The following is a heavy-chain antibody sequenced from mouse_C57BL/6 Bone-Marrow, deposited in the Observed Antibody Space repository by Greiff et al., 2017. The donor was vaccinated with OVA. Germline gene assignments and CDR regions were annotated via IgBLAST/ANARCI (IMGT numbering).Heavy chain of an antibody. D-gene: IGHD3-2*02. Sequence: QVQLKQSGAELMKPGASVKLSCKATGYTFTGYWIEWVKQRPGHGLEWIGEILPGSGSTTYNEKFKGKATFTADTSSNTAYMQLSSLTTEDSAIYYCARELRLFYAMDYWGQGTSVTVSS. J-gene: IGHJ4*01. CDR3: ARELRLFYAMDY. CDR2: ILPGSGST. CDR1: GYTFTGYW. V-gene: IGHV1-9*01.